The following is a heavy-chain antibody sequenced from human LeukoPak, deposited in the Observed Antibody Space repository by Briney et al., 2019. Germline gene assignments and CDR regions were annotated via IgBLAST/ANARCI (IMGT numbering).Heavy chain of an antibody. D-gene: IGHD2-21*02. V-gene: IGHV1-3*01. CDR3: ARVCARDCGGDCSNFDY. Sequence: ASVKVSCKASGYTFTDFAMHWVRQIPGQRLEWMGWINAGNGDTKSSQKFQGRVTITRDTSASTAYMELSSLRSEDMAMYYCARVCARDCGGDCSNFDYWGQGTLVTVSS. CDR2: INAGNGDT. J-gene: IGHJ4*02. CDR1: GYTFTDFA.